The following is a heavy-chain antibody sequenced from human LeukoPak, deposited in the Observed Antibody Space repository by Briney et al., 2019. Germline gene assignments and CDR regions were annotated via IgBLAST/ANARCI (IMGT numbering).Heavy chain of an antibody. D-gene: IGHD4-17*01. CDR1: GVTFSSNS. CDR3: ARAPTDDYGDYSFDY. CDR2: ISSSISTK. J-gene: IGHJ4*02. V-gene: IGHV3-48*04. Sequence: GGSLRLSCAASGVTFSSNSMNWGRQAPGKGREGGSYISSSISTKYYADSVKGRVTISRDNAKNSLYLQMNSLRAEDTAVYYCARAPTDDYGDYSFDYWGQGTLVTVSS.